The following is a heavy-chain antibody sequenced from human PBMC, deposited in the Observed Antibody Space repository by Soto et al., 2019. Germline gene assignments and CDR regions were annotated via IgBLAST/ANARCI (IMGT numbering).Heavy chain of an antibody. D-gene: IGHD1-26*01. Sequence: SETLSLTCAVYGGSFSGYYWTWIRQPPGKGLEWIGEINHSGSTNYNPSLKSRVTISVDKSKNQFSLKLSSVTAADTAVYYCARDGARENLDSWGQGTLVTVSS. V-gene: IGHV4-34*01. CDR2: INHSGST. CDR3: ARDGARENLDS. CDR1: GGSFSGYY. J-gene: IGHJ4*02.